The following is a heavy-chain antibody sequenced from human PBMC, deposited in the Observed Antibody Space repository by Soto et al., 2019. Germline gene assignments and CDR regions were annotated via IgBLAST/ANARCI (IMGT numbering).Heavy chain of an antibody. D-gene: IGHD2-21*02. CDR1: GYTFSSYA. Sequence: GASVKVSCKASGYTFSSYAIHWVRQAPGQGLEWMGWINAGNGNTKYSQKFQGRVTITRDTSASTAYMELRSLRSDDTAVYYCARDHHGDYSSDYWGQGTLVTVSS. V-gene: IGHV1-3*01. CDR2: INAGNGNT. J-gene: IGHJ4*02. CDR3: ARDHHGDYSSDY.